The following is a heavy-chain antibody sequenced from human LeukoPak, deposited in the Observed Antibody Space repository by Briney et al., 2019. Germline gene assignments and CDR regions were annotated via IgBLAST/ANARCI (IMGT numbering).Heavy chain of an antibody. CDR1: GYTFISYA. V-gene: IGHV7-4-1*02. Sequence: ASVKVSCKASGYTFISYAMNWVRQAPGQGLEWMGWINTNTGNPTYAQGLTGRFVFSLDTSVSTAYLQISSLKAEDTAVYYCARDGVLTYYDIVNWFDPWGQGTLVTVSS. D-gene: IGHD3-9*01. J-gene: IGHJ5*02. CDR2: INTNTGNP. CDR3: ARDGVLTYYDIVNWFDP.